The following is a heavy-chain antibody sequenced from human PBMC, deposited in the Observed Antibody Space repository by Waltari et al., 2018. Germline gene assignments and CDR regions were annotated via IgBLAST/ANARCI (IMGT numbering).Heavy chain of an antibody. D-gene: IGHD3-3*01. J-gene: IGHJ3*02. CDR1: GGSFSGYY. V-gene: IGHV4-34*01. CDR2: INQSGRA. CDR3: ARKGYYDFWSGYFDAFDI. Sequence: QLQLQQWGAGLLKPSETLSLTCAVYGGSFSGYYWSWIRQPPGKGRGWIGEINQSGRANYTPALKRRVTISVDTSKNQFSLKLSSVTSADTAVYYCARKGYYDFWSGYFDAFDIWGQGTMVTVSS.